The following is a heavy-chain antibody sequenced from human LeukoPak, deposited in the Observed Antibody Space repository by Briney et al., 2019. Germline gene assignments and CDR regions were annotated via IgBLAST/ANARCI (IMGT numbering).Heavy chain of an antibody. CDR3: AREIIGSYFPFDY. Sequence: GGSLRLSCAASGFTFSSYWMSWVRQAPGKGLEWVSYISRSGSTINYADSVKGRFTMSRDNAKNSLDLHMNSLRAEDTAVYYCAREIIGSYFPFDYWGQGTLVTVSS. CDR1: GFTFSSYW. J-gene: IGHJ4*02. CDR2: ISRSGSTI. V-gene: IGHV3-48*04. D-gene: IGHD1-26*01.